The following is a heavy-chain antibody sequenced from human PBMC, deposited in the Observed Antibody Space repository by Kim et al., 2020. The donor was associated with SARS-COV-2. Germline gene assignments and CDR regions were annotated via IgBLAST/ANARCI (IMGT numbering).Heavy chain of an antibody. Sequence: SETLSLTCTVSGGSISSSSYYWGWIRQPPGKGLEWIGSIYYSGSTYYNPSLKSRVTISVDTSKNQFSLKLSSVTAADTAVYYCARHAVYTPPGYWGQGTLVTVSS. CDR1: GGSISSSSYY. D-gene: IGHD2-8*01. J-gene: IGHJ4*02. CDR2: IYYSGST. CDR3: ARHAVYTPPGY. V-gene: IGHV4-39*01.